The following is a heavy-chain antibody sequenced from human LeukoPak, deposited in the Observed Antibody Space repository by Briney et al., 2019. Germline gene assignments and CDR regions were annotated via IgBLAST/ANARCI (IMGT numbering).Heavy chain of an antibody. CDR3: AREAGNTQYFDY. J-gene: IGHJ4*02. CDR2: IYTSGST. D-gene: IGHD1-1*01. V-gene: IGHV4-4*07. Sequence: SGTLSLTCTVSGGPISSYHWSWIRQPAGQGPEWIGRIYTSGSTNYNPSLKSRVTMSVDTSKNQFSLKLSSVTAADTAMYYCAREAGNTQYFDYWGQGTLVTVSS. CDR1: GGPISSYH.